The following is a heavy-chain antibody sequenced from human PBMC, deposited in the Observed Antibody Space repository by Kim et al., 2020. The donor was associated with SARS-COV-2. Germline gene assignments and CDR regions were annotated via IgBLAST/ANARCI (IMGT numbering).Heavy chain of an antibody. CDR3: ARIVAVTTDEFDY. D-gene: IGHD4-17*01. J-gene: IGHJ4*02. Sequence: YAQKCQGRVTITADESTRTAYMELSSLRSEDTAVYYCARIVAVTTDEFDYWGQGTLVTVSS. V-gene: IGHV1-69*01.